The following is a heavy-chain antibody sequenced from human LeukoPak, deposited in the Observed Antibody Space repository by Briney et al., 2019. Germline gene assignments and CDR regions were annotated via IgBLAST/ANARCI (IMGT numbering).Heavy chain of an antibody. CDR1: GGSISSGGYY. CDR2: IYYSGST. CDR3: ARVPAYCGGDCYKNAFDI. Sequence: LSLTCTVSGGSISSGGYYWSWIRQHPGKGLEWIGYIYYSGSTYYNPSLKSRVTISVDTSKNQFSLKLSSVTAADTAVYYCARVPAYCGGDCYKNAFDIWGQGTMVTVSS. V-gene: IGHV4-31*03. D-gene: IGHD2-21*02. J-gene: IGHJ3*02.